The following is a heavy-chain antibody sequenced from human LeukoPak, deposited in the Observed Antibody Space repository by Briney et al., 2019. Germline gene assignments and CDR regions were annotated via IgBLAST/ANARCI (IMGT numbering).Heavy chain of an antibody. V-gene: IGHV6-1*01. J-gene: IGHJ4*02. D-gene: IGHD3-3*01. CDR1: GDSFSSNSAA. Sequence: SQTLSLTCAISGDSFSSNSAAWNWIRQSPSRGLEWLGMTYYRSKWYNDYAGSVKSRITINPDTSKNQFSLQLKSVTPEDTAVYYCARADYDFWSGYLFDYWGQGTLVTVSS. CDR2: TYYRSKWYN. CDR3: ARADYDFWSGYLFDY.